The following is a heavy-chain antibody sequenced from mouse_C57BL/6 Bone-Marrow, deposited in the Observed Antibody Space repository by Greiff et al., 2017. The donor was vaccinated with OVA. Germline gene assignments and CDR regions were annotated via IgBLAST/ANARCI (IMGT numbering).Heavy chain of an antibody. J-gene: IGHJ2*01. CDR1: GFNIKDDY. Sequence: EVKVVESGAELVRPGASVKLSCTASGFNIKDDYMHWVKQRPEQGLEWIGWIDPENGDTEYASKFQGKATITADTSSNTAYLQLSSLTSEDTAVYYCTSSGKFDYWGQGTTLTVSS. CDR3: TSSGKFDY. D-gene: IGHD2-1*01. CDR2: IDPENGDT. V-gene: IGHV14-4*01.